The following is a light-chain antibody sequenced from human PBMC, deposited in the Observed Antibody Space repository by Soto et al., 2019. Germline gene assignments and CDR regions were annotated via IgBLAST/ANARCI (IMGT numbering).Light chain of an antibody. CDR3: QQYCVRPWT. CDR2: WAY. Sequence: DIVMTQSPDSLAVSLGERATINCESSQSVLYSSNNKNCLAWYQQKPGQPPKLLIYWAYIRESGVPDRFSGGGSGTDFNLTISGLQAEDVAVYYCQQYCVRPWTFGQGTKVETK. CDR1: QSVLYSSNNKNC. J-gene: IGKJ1*01. V-gene: IGKV4-1*01.